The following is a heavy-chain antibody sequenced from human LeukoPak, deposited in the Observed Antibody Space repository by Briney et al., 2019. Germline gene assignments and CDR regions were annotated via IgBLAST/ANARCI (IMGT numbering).Heavy chain of an antibody. CDR1: GYTFTGYY. J-gene: IGHJ4*02. CDR3: AREYGSGWLFDY. D-gene: IGHD6-19*01. CDR2: INPNSGGT. V-gene: IGHV1-2*02. Sequence: ASVKVSCKASGYTFTGYYMHWVRQAPGQGLEWMGWINPNSGGTNYAQKFQGRVTMTRDTSISTAYMELSRLRSDDTAVYYCAREYGSGWLFDYWGQGTLVTVSS.